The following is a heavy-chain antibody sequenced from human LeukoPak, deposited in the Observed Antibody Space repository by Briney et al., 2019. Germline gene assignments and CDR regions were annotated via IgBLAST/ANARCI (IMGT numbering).Heavy chain of an antibody. Sequence: SVKVSCKASVGTFSSYAISWVRQAPGQGLEWMGRIIPIFGTANYAQKFQGRVTITTDESTSTAYMELSSLRSEDTAVYYCARSALRGALLASRDWFDPWGQGTLVTVSS. J-gene: IGHJ5*02. CDR1: VGTFSSYA. CDR3: ARSALRGALLASRDWFDP. CDR2: IIPIFGTA. V-gene: IGHV1-69*05. D-gene: IGHD1-26*01.